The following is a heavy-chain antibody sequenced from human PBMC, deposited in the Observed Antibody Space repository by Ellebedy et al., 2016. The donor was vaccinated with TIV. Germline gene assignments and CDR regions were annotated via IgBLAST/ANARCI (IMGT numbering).Heavy chain of an antibody. J-gene: IGHJ6*02. CDR1: GFTFSSYG. CDR2: ISYNGDNK. CDR3: SRDNWSGRRSDFRYYYYYAMDV. V-gene: IGHV3-30*03. Sequence: GGSLGLSXAASGFTFSSYGMHWVRQAPGKGLEWVAVISYNGDNKQYADSVKGRFTISRDNSKNTLYLQMDSLRAEDTAVYYCSRDNWSGRRSDFRYYYYYAMDVWGQGTTVTVS. D-gene: IGHD1-20*01.